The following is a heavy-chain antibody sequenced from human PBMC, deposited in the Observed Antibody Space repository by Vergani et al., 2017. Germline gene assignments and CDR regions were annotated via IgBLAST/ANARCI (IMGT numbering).Heavy chain of an antibody. V-gene: IGHV3-9*01. CDR1: GFRFSNYW. Sequence: EVEVVESGGGLVQPGGSLRLSCAASGFRFSNYWMHWLRQAPGKGLEWVSGISWNSGAVDYADSVRGRFTISRDNAKNSLFLEMNSLRFEDTAVYFCTKGSVYYHDSAGHGYDPYTGFDLWGQGTLVTVSS. CDR3: TKGSVYYHDSAGHGYDPYTGFDL. CDR2: ISWNSGAV. D-gene: IGHD5-12*01. J-gene: IGHJ3*01.